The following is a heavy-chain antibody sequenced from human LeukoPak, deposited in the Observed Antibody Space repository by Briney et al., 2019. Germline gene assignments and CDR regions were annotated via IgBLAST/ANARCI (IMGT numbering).Heavy chain of an antibody. D-gene: IGHD3-9*01. CDR3: ARQGDILPGIYYFDY. Sequence: SETLSLTCTVSGGSISSSSYYWGWIRQPPGKGLEWIGSIYYSGSTYYNPSLKSRVTISVDTSKNQFSLKLSSVTAADTAVYYCARQGDILPGIYYFDYWGQGTLVTVSS. V-gene: IGHV4-39*01. CDR2: IYYSGST. CDR1: GGSISSSSYY. J-gene: IGHJ4*02.